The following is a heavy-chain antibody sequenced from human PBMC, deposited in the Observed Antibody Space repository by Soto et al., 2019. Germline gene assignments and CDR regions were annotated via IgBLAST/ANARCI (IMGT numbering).Heavy chain of an antibody. CDR2: ISSSGSII. CDR1: GFTFSTYS. Sequence: GGSLRLSCAASGFTFSTYSMNWVRQAPGKGLEWVSYISSSGSIIYYADSVKGRFTISRDNAKNSLYLQMNSLRAEDTAVYYCARGPYDYVWGSDPPHFDYWGQGTLVTVSS. V-gene: IGHV3-48*04. CDR3: ARGPYDYVWGSDPPHFDY. J-gene: IGHJ4*02. D-gene: IGHD3-16*02.